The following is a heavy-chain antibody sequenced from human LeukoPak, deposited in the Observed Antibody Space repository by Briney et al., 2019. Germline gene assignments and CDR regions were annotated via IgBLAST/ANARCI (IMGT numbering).Heavy chain of an antibody. CDR2: INAGNGNT. CDR3: ARPDDSSWYGRPGGLDY. Sequence: ASVKVSCKASGYTFTSYAMHWVRQAPGQRLEWMGWINAGNGNTKYSQKFQGRVTITRDTSASTAYMELSSLRSEDTAVYYCARPDDSSWYGRPGGLDYWGQGTLVTVSS. J-gene: IGHJ4*02. D-gene: IGHD6-13*01. CDR1: GYTFTSYA. V-gene: IGHV1-3*01.